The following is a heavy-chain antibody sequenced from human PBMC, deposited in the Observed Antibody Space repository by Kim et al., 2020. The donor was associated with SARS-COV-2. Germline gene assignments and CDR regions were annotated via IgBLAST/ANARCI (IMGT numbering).Heavy chain of an antibody. D-gene: IGHD4-17*01. V-gene: IGHV5-51*01. Sequence: GESLKISCKGSGYSFTSYWIGWVRQMPGKGLEWMGIIYPGDSDTRYSPSFQGQVTISADKSISTAYLQWSSLKASDTAMYYCARLNDYGDSSPRGAFDIWGQGTMVTVSS. CDR2: IYPGDSDT. CDR3: ARLNDYGDSSPRGAFDI. CDR1: GYSFTSYW. J-gene: IGHJ3*02.